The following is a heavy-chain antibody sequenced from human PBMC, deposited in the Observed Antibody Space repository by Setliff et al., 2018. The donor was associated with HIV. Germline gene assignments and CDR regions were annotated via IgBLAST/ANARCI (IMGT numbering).Heavy chain of an antibody. D-gene: IGHD1-26*01. Sequence: ASVKVSCKASGGIFNTYGMNWVRQAPGQGLEWMGGIIPIARAPNYAQKFQDRVTMTRDTSTNTVYMELSSLRSEDTAVYYCARVMGATTGFHDYWGQGTLVTVSS. V-gene: IGHV1-69*05. J-gene: IGHJ4*02. CDR1: GGIFNTYG. CDR2: IIPIARAP. CDR3: ARVMGATTGFHDY.